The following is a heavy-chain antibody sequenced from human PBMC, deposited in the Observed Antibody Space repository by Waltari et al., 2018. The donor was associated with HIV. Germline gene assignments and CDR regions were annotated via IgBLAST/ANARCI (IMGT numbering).Heavy chain of an antibody. CDR1: GGSFSGYY. J-gene: IGHJ4*02. V-gene: IGHV4-34*01. CDR2: INHSGST. D-gene: IGHD3-9*01. Sequence: QVQLQQWGAGLLKPSETLSLTCAVYGGSFSGYYWSWIRQPPGKGLGWIGEINHSGSTNSNPSLKGRVTISVDTSKNQFSLKLSSVTAADTAVYYCARWKRPEPDMTLMYYFYYWGQGTLVTVSS. CDR3: ARWKRPEPDMTLMYYFYY.